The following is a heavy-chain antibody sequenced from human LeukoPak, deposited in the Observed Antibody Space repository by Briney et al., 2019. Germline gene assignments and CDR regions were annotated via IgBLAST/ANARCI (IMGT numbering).Heavy chain of an antibody. Sequence: GGSLRLSCAASGFTFSSYWMSWVRQAPGKGLEWVANIKRDGSDKYYVGSVEGRFTISRDNAKNSLYLQMNSLRAEDTAVYYCAREGRWLQSEGSFDYWGQGTLVTVSS. J-gene: IGHJ4*02. CDR3: AREGRWLQSEGSFDY. D-gene: IGHD5-24*01. CDR2: IKRDGSDK. V-gene: IGHV3-7*01. CDR1: GFTFSSYW.